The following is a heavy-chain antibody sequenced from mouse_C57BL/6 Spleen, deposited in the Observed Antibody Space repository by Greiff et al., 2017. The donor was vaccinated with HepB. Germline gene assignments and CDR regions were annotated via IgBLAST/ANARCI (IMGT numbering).Heavy chain of an antibody. CDR3: ARIYYGNYEIYFDY. Sequence: DVKLVESGGDLVKPGGSLNLSGAASGLPLGGYALSWVGRPPARRLEWVATISSGGSSTYYPDSVKGRFTISRDNAKNTLYLQMSSLKSEDTAMYYCARIYYGNYEIYFDYWGQGTTLTVSS. CDR1: GLPLGGYA. D-gene: IGHD2-1*01. CDR2: ISSGGSST. V-gene: IGHV5-6*02. J-gene: IGHJ2*01.